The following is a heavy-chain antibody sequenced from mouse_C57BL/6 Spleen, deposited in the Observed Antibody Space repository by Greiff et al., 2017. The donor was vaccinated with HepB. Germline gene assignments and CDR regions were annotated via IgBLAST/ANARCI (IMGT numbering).Heavy chain of an antibody. CDR3: ARRAGLRGFAY. J-gene: IGHJ3*01. Sequence: QVQLQQPGAELVKPGASVKLSCKASGYTFTSYWMQWVKQRPGQGLEWIGEIDPSDSYTNYNQKFKGKATLTVDTSSSTAYMQLSSLTSEESAVYYCARRAGLRGFAYWGQGTLVTVSA. CDR1: GYTFTSYW. CDR2: IDPSDSYT. D-gene: IGHD2-4*01. V-gene: IGHV1-50*01.